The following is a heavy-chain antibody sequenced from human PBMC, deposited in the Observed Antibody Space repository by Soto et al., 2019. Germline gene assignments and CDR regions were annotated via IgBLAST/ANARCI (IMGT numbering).Heavy chain of an antibody. V-gene: IGHV4-59*01. CDR3: ARDRSTYGGGGTGEVKENWFDP. CDR2: AYYSGDT. D-gene: IGHD2-8*01. Sequence: SETLSLTCIVSGGSISRYYWSWMRQPPGKGLEWIGYAYYSGDTGYNPSLQSRVTMAVDTSKNQVSLKLTSVTAADTAVYYCARDRSTYGGGGTGEVKENWFDPWGQGALVTVS. J-gene: IGHJ5*02. CDR1: GGSISRYY.